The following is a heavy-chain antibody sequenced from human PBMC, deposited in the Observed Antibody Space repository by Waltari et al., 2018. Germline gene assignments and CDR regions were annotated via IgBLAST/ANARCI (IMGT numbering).Heavy chain of an antibody. D-gene: IGHD3-10*01. CDR2: IIPIFGTA. CDR1: GVTLSSYA. CDR3: ARSLVRGVISYYYYMDV. V-gene: IGHV1-69*12. J-gene: IGHJ6*03. Sequence: QVQLVQSGAEVKKPGSSVKVSCKASGVTLSSYAISWVRQARGQGLEWMGGIIPIFGTANYAQKFQGRVTITADESTSTAYMELSSLRSEDTAVYYCARSLVRGVISYYYYMDVWGKGTTVTISS.